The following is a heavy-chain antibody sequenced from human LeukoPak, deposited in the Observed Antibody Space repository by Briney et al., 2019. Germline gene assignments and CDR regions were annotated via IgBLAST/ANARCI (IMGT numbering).Heavy chain of an antibody. CDR3: ARGWFGEYYDY. J-gene: IGHJ4*02. CDR1: GYSISSGYY. CDR2: IYHSGSP. Sequence: SETLSLTCTVSGYSISSGYYWGWIRQPPGKGLEWIGSIYHSGSPYYNPSLKSRVTISVDTSKNQFSLKLSSVTAADTAVYYCARGWFGEYYDYWXXGTLVTVSS. V-gene: IGHV4-38-2*02. D-gene: IGHD3-10*01.